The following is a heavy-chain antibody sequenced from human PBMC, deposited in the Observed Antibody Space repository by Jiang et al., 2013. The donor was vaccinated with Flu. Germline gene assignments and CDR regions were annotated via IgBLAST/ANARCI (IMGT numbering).Heavy chain of an antibody. Sequence: SGSGLVKPSETLSLTCTVSGGSISSYYWSWIRQPPGKGLEWIGYIYYSGSTNYNPSLKSRVTISVDTSKNQFSLKLSSVTAADTAVYYCAREHLYYDSSGPNWYFDLWGRGTLVTVSS. CDR3: AREHLYYDSSGPNWYFDL. CDR1: GGSISSYY. J-gene: IGHJ2*01. D-gene: IGHD3-22*01. CDR2: IYYSGST. V-gene: IGHV4-59*12.